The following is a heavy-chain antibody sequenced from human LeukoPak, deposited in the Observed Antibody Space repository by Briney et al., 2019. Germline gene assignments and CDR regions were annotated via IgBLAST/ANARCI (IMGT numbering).Heavy chain of an antibody. CDR2: INHSGST. Sequence: SETLSLTCAVYGGSFSGYYWSWIRQPPGKGLEWIGEINHSGSTNYNPSLKSRVTISVDTSKNQFSLKLSSVTAADTAVYYCARHRAYSSGWYFGGYYFDYWGQGTLVTVSS. CDR3: ARHRAYSSGWYFGGYYFDY. D-gene: IGHD6-19*01. V-gene: IGHV4-34*01. CDR1: GGSFSGYY. J-gene: IGHJ4*02.